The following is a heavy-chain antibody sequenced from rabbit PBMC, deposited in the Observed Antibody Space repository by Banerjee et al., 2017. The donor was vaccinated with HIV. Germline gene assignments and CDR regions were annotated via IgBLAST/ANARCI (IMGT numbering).Heavy chain of an antibody. CDR1: GFDISRYHM. D-gene: IGHD3-3*01. CDR3: ARGLVAGVLDL. J-gene: IGHJ4*01. V-gene: IGHV1S45*01. CDR2: IYGGSSGTT. Sequence: QEQLVESRGGLVQPGESLTLSCKASGFDISRYHMSWVRQAPGKGLEWIACIYGGSSGTTYYATWAKGRFTISKTSSTTVTLQMTSLTAADTATYFCARGLVAGVLDLWGPGTLVTVS.